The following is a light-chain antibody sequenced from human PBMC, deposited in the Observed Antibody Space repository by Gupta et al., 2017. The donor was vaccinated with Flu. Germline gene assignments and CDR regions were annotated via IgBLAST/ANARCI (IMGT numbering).Light chain of an antibody. CDR2: DND. Sequence: QSVLTQPPSASGTPGQRVTISCSGSTSNIGSNTVNWYQQLPGTAPKLLIYDNDQRRSGVPDRFSGSKSGTSASLAVSGLRAGEEADYYCEAWEDSRDGLYVFGTGTKVSVL. CDR1: TSNIGSNT. J-gene: IGLJ1*01. CDR3: EAWEDSRDGLYV. V-gene: IGLV1-44*01.